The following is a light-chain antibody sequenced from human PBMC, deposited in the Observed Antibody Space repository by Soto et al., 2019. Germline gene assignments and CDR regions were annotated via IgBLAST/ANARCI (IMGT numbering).Light chain of an antibody. CDR1: QSISTSS. V-gene: IGKV3-20*01. J-gene: IGKJ1*01. CDR3: QYYGTSPLT. CDR2: GAF. Sequence: EIVLTHSPGTLSLSPGERATRHCSAGQSISTSSLAWYRQKPGQAPRLLIYGAFNRATGIPDRFSGGGSGTDFTLTITRLEPEDFAVYYCQYYGTSPLTFGQGTKVDIK.